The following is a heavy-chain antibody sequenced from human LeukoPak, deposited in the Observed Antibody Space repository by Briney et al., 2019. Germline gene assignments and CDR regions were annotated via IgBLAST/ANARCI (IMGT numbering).Heavy chain of an antibody. CDR2: IKQDGSEK. CDR1: GFTFSSYW. Sequence: GGSLRLSCAASGFTFSSYWMSWVRQAPGKGLEWVANIKQDGSEKYYVDSVKGRFTISRDNAKNSLYLQMNSLRAEDTAVYYCAKDLHSYSSSSPDYWGQGTLVTVTS. D-gene: IGHD6-6*01. J-gene: IGHJ4*02. CDR3: AKDLHSYSSSSPDY. V-gene: IGHV3-7*01.